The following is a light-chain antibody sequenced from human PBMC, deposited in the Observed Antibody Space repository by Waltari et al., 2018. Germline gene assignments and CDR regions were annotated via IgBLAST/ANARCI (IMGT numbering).Light chain of an antibody. Sequence: DIQMTQSPSSLSASVGDRVTMTCRARGGRGSGVNWYQQKPGKAPKLLIYAASSLQSGVPSRFSGSGSGTDFTLTISSLQPEDFATYYCQQSYSTPRTFGGGTKVEIK. V-gene: IGKV1-39*01. CDR3: QQSYSTPRT. CDR1: GGRGSG. J-gene: IGKJ4*02. CDR2: AAS.